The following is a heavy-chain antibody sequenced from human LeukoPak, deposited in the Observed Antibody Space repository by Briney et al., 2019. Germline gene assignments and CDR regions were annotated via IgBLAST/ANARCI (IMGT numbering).Heavy chain of an antibody. D-gene: IGHD4-17*01. Sequence: GGSLRLSCAASGFTFSSYAMHWVRQAPGKGLEWVAVISYDGSNKYYADSVKGRFTISRDNSKNTLYLQMNSLRAEDTAVYYCARHYMTTVTTEAFDIWGQGTMVTVSS. CDR2: ISYDGSNK. V-gene: IGHV3-30*04. J-gene: IGHJ3*02. CDR3: ARHYMTTVTTEAFDI. CDR1: GFTFSSYA.